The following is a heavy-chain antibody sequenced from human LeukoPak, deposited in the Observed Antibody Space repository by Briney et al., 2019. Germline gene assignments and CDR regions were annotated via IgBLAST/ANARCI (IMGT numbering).Heavy chain of an antibody. V-gene: IGHV1-18*01. J-gene: IGHJ6*03. CDR3: AREGDYYGSGSQKGYHYYMDV. CDR2: ISGYTGHT. CDR1: GYTFNTYA. D-gene: IGHD3-10*01. Sequence: GASVTVSCKASGYTFNTYAISWVRQAPAQGLEWVGWISGYTGHTEYAQKFQGRVTMTTDTSTSTAYMELRSLRSDDTAVYYCAREGDYYGSGSQKGYHYYMDVWGKGTTVTVSS.